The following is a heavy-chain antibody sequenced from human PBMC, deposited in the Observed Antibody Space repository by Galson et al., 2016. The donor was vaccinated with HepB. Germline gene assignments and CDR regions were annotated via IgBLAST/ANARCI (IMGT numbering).Heavy chain of an antibody. D-gene: IGHD1-26*01. CDR1: GFIFSSYY. V-gene: IGHV3-11*01. Sequence: SLRLSCAASGFIFSSYYMSWIRQTPGKGLEWLAHIRSRGATIYYPDSLKGRFTISRDNAKNSLYLQMNSLRAEDTAVYYRARGKGGSFLDHWGQGAQVTVSS. CDR2: IRSRGATI. J-gene: IGHJ4*02. CDR3: ARGKGGSFLDH.